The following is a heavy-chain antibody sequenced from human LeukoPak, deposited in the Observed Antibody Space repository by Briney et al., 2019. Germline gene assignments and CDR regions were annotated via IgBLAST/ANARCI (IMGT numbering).Heavy chain of an antibody. V-gene: IGHV3-30*04. CDR2: ISYDGSNK. Sequence: SCKASGGTFSSYAMHWVRQAPGKGLEWVAVISYDGSNKYYADSVKGRFTISRDNSKNTLYLQMNSLRAEDTAVYYCARVILTSVWASGFDYWGQGTLVTVSS. CDR1: GGTFSSYA. J-gene: IGHJ4*02. CDR3: ARVILTSVWASGFDY. D-gene: IGHD6-19*01.